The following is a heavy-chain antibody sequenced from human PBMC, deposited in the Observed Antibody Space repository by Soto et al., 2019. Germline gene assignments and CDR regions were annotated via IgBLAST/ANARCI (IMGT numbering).Heavy chain of an antibody. CDR2: IHPSGGGS. J-gene: IGHJ4*02. CDR3: ARDLGGWPDY. Sequence: ASVKVSCKSSGYPFNTYYLHWVRQAPGQGLEWMGRIHPSGGGSTYAQKFLGRVTMTMDRSTSTAFMELSSLRSEDTAVYYCARDLGGWPDYWGQGTLVTVSS. D-gene: IGHD6-19*01. CDR1: GYPFNTYY. V-gene: IGHV1-46*02.